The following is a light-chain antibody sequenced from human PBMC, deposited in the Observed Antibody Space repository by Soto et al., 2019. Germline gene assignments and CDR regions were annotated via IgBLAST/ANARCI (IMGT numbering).Light chain of an antibody. CDR3: QQRSNWPKMFT. CDR2: DAS. CDR1: QSVSSY. Sequence: EIVLTQSPATLSLSPGERATLSCSASQSVSSYLAWYQQKPGQAPRLLIYDASNRATGIPDRFSGSGSGTDFTLTISSLETEDFAVYYCQQRSNWPKMFTFGPGTKVDIK. V-gene: IGKV3-11*01. J-gene: IGKJ3*01.